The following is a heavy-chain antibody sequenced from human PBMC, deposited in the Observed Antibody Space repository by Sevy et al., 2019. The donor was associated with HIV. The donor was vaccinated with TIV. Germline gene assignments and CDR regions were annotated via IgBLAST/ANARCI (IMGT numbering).Heavy chain of an antibody. J-gene: IGHJ4*02. CDR2: ISYDGNNK. CDR3: ASSMIRGVGDF. V-gene: IGHV3-30-3*01. D-gene: IGHD3-10*01. Sequence: GGSLRLSCAASGFTFSSYTMFWIRQAPGKGLEWMAGISYDGNNKYYADSVKGRFTISRDNSKNTLYLQMNSLRPEDTAVYYCASSMIRGVGDFWGQGTMVTVSS. CDR1: GFTFSSYT.